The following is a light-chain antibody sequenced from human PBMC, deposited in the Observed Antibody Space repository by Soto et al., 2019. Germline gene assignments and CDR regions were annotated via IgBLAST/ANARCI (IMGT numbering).Light chain of an antibody. CDR2: GAS. V-gene: IGKV3-20*01. Sequence: IVLTQSPGTLSLSPGERATLSCRASQSVSSSYLAWYQQKPGQAPRLLIYGASSRATGIPDRLSGSGSGTDFTLTISRLEPEDFAVHYCQQYGSSPETFGQGTKVDIK. CDR3: QQYGSSPET. CDR1: QSVSSSY. J-gene: IGKJ1*01.